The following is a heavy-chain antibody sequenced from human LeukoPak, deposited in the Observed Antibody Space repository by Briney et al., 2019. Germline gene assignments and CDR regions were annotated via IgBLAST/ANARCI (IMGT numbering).Heavy chain of an antibody. J-gene: IGHJ4*02. CDR1: GGSISSGGYY. V-gene: IGHV4-30-2*01. D-gene: IGHD3-16*01. CDR2: IYHSGST. Sequence: SETLSLTCTVSGGSISSGGYYWSCIRQPPGKGLEWIGYIYHSGSTYYNPSLKSRVTISVDRSKNQFSLKLSSVTAADTAVYYCARARVGDYFDYWGQETLVTVSS. CDR3: ARARVGDYFDY.